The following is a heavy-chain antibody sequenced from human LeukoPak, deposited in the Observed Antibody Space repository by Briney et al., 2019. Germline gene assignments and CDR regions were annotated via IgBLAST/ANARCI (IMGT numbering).Heavy chain of an antibody. Sequence: SETLSLTCTVSGGSISSYYWSWIRQPPGKGLEWIGYIYYSGSTNYNPSLKSRVTISVDTSKNQFSLKLSSVTAADTAVYYCARGVIAVAADADAFDIWGQGTMVTVSS. J-gene: IGHJ3*02. V-gene: IGHV4-59*01. CDR1: GGSISSYY. CDR2: IYYSGST. CDR3: ARGVIAVAADADAFDI. D-gene: IGHD6-19*01.